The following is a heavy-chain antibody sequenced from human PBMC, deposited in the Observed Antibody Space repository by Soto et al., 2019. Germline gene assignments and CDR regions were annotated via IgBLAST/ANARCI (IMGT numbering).Heavy chain of an antibody. J-gene: IGHJ6*02. Sequence: PSETLSLTCTVSGGSVTSVSYYWSWIRQPPGKGLEWIGYVYYSGITNYNPSLKSQVTISVDTSKNQFSLKLTSVTAADTAVYYCATVRGGDYYYSGMDVWGQGTTVTVSS. V-gene: IGHV4-61*01. D-gene: IGHD3-10*01. CDR1: GGSVTSVSYY. CDR2: VYYSGIT. CDR3: ATVRGGDYYYSGMDV.